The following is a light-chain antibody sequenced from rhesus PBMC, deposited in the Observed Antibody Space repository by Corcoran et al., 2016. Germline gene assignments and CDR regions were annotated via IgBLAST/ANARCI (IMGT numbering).Light chain of an antibody. CDR2: YAN. J-gene: IGKJ2*01. CDR3: QQGNSNPYS. Sequence: DIQMSQSPSSLSASVGDRVTITCRASQGISSYLNWYQQKPGKAPKLLIYYANSLASGAPSRFSGSGSGTEFTLTISSLQPEDFATYYCQQGNSNPYSFGQGTKVEIK. V-gene: IGKV1-32*02. CDR1: QGISSY.